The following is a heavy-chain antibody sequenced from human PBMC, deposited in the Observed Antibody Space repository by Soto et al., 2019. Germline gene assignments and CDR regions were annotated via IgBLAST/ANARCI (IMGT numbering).Heavy chain of an antibody. CDR1: GYTFTTYG. CDR3: ARGPTDYYDNSGDYFLDY. Sequence: QVQLVQSGAEVKKPGASVKVSCKASGYTFTTYGMSWVRQAPGQGLDWMGWISTYNGNTKYAERLQGRVTMTTDTTTSTAYMEVKSLGSDGTAVYYCARGPTDYYDNSGDYFLDYWGQGTLVTVSS. D-gene: IGHD3-22*01. V-gene: IGHV1-18*01. J-gene: IGHJ4*02. CDR2: ISTYNGNT.